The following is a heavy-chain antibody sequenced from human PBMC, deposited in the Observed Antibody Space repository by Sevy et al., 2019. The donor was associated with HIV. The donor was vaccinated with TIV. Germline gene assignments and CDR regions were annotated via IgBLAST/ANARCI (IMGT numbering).Heavy chain of an antibody. J-gene: IGHJ4*02. V-gene: IGHV5-51*01. D-gene: IGHD3-22*01. CDR3: VRRAAFYDNSGYSFIDS. CDR2: IFPADSYT. Sequence: GESLKISCKGSGYSFSSYWVGWVRQLPGKGLEWMGMIFPADSYTADSPSFQGQVTISADKSITTAYLQWSTLKASDTAMYYCVRRAAFYDNSGYSFIDSWGQGTLVTVSS. CDR1: GYSFSSYW.